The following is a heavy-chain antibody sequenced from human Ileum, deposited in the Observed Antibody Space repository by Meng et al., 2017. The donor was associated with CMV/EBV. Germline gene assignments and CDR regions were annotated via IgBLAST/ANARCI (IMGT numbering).Heavy chain of an antibody. CDR3: TTTTHDFWSGVYYFDY. J-gene: IGHJ4*02. CDR2: IKSKTDGGTT. Sequence: FTFSNAWMSWVRQAPGKGLEWVGRIKSKTDGGTTDYTAPVKGRFTISRDDSKNTLYLLMNSLKTEDTAVYYCTTTTHDFWSGVYYFDYWGQGTLVTVSS. V-gene: IGHV3-15*05. CDR1: FTFSNAW. D-gene: IGHD3-3*01.